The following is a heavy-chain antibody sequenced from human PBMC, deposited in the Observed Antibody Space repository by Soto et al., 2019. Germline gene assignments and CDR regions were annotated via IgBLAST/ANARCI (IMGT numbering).Heavy chain of an antibody. CDR2: IKSKTDGGTT. Sequence: GGSLRLSCAASGFTFSNAWMNWVRQAPGKGLEWVGRIKSKTDGGTTDYAAPVKGRFTISRDDSKNTLYLQMNSLKTEDTAVYYCMSSSWFTRYYYYGMDVWGQGTTVTVSS. CDR3: MSSSWFTRYYYYGMDV. J-gene: IGHJ6*02. V-gene: IGHV3-15*07. CDR1: GFTFSNAW. D-gene: IGHD6-13*01.